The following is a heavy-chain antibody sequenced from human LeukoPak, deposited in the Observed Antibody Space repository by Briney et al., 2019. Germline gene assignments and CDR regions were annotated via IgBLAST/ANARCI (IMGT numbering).Heavy chain of an antibody. D-gene: IGHD3-22*01. CDR1: GFSFSTYS. V-gene: IGHV3-21*01. Sequence: NPGGSLRLSCAASGFSFSTYSMNWVRQAPGKGLEWVSSITSSPTYIYYADSVKCRFTISRDNAKNSVYLQMNSLRVEHTAVYYCAREMTYDSDSSGFVWGQGTLVTVSS. CDR2: ITSSPTYI. CDR3: AREMTYDSDSSGFV. J-gene: IGHJ4*02.